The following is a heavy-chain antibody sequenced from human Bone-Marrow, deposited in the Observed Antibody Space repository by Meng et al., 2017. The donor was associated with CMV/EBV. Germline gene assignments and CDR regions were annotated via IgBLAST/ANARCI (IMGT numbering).Heavy chain of an antibody. Sequence: YGGSFSGYYRSWIRQPPGKGLEWIGEINHSGSTNYNPSLKSRVTISVDTSKNQFSLKLSSVTAADTAVYYCARRPQYSSSSNSEFDYWGQGTLVTVSS. CDR2: INHSGST. V-gene: IGHV4-34*01. CDR1: GGSFSGYY. CDR3: ARRPQYSSSSNSEFDY. D-gene: IGHD6-13*01. J-gene: IGHJ4*02.